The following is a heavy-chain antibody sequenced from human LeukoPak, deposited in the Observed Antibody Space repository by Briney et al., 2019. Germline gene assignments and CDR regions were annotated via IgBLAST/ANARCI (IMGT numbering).Heavy chain of an antibody. D-gene: IGHD6-13*01. CDR2: IKSDGSIT. CDR1: GFTFSGYW. CDR3: ARVWSPPYTSSWPYYFDY. V-gene: IGHV3-74*01. J-gene: IGHJ4*02. Sequence: GGSLRLSCAASGFTFSGYWMHWVRQAPGKGLVWVSRIKSDGSITSYADSVKGRVTISRDNAKNTLYLQMNSLRAEDTAVYYCARVWSPPYTSSWPYYFDYWGQGILVTVSS.